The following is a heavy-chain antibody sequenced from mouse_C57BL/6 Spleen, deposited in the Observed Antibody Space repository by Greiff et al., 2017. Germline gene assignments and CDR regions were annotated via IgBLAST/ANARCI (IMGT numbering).Heavy chain of an antibody. D-gene: IGHD1-1*01. CDR2: IDPNSGGT. J-gene: IGHJ2*01. CDR3: ARGGPFITTVVGFDY. V-gene: IGHV1-72*01. Sequence: VQLQQPGAELVKPGASVKLSCKASGYTFTSYWMHWVKQRPGRGLEWIGRIDPNSGGTKYNERFKSKATLTVDKPSSTAYMQLSSLTSEDSAVYYCARGGPFITTVVGFDYWGQGTTLTGSS. CDR1: GYTFTSYW.